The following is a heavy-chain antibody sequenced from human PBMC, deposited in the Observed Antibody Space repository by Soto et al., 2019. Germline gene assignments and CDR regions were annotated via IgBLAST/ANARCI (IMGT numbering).Heavy chain of an antibody. CDR3: ARGPPLYDSSGYYYDS. CDR2: IYYSGST. V-gene: IGHV4-59*01. Sequence: SETLSLTCTVSGGSISSYYWSWIRQPPGKGLEWIGYIYYSGSTNYNPSLKSRVTISVDTSKNQFSLKLSSVTAADTTVYYCARGPPLYDSSGYYYDSWGQGTLVTVSS. D-gene: IGHD3-22*01. CDR1: GGSISSYY. J-gene: IGHJ4*02.